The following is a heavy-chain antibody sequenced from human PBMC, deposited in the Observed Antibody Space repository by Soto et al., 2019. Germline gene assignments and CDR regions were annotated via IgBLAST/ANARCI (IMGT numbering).Heavy chain of an antibody. CDR3: TTTVLLVYATAPASNFDV. CDR1: GFSVSNAW. D-gene: IGHD2-8*01. V-gene: IGHV3-15*01. J-gene: IGHJ3*01. Sequence: GGSLRLSCAASGFSVSNAWVSWVRRAPGKGLEWLGQIKSKKDSGTTDYAAPVKGRFIISRGDSENTLYLQMNNLKTEDTAVYYCTTTVLLVYATAPASNFDVWGQGTMVTVSS. CDR2: IKSKKDSGTT.